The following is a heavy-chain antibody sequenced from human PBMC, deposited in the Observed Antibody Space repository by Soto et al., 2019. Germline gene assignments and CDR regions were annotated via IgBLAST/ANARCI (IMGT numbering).Heavy chain of an antibody. CDR3: GGVPSYFGGGSCWHGGYYGRDV. J-gene: IGHJ6*02. Sequence: GGSLRLSCAASGFTFSSYSMNWVRQAPGKGLEWVSYISSSSSTIYYADSVKGRFTISRDNAKNSLYLQMNSLRDEDTAVYYWGGVPSYFGGGSCWHGGYYGRDVWGQGTTVTVSS. V-gene: IGHV3-48*02. CDR2: ISSSSSTI. CDR1: GFTFSSYS. D-gene: IGHD2-15*01.